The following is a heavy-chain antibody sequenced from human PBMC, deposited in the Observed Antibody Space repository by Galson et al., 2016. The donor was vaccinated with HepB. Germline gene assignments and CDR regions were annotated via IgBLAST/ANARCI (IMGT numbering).Heavy chain of an antibody. CDR3: ARARGGTARSSGWFDP. CDR1: GFTFSTYA. V-gene: IGHV3-23*01. J-gene: IGHJ5*02. D-gene: IGHD1-7*01. Sequence: SLRLSCAASGFTFSTYAMSWVRQAPGKGLEGVSGTSASGGSTYYAASVKGRFTISRDNSKNTLYLQMNSLRAEDTAVYYCARARGGTARSSGWFDPWGQGTLVTVSS. CDR2: TSASGGST.